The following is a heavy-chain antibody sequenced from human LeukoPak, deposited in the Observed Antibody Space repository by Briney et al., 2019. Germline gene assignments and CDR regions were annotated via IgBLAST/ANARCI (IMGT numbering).Heavy chain of an antibody. CDR2: IGATI. CDR3: ARSHRSFASGSGDF. V-gene: IGHV3-48*02. D-gene: IGHD3-10*01. Sequence: PGGSLRLSCAASGFTFSTYTMNWVRQAPGKGLEWVSYIGATISYADSVKGRFTISRDNAKNSLYLQMDSLRDEDTAVYYCARSHRSFASGSGDFWGQGTLVTVSS. J-gene: IGHJ4*02. CDR1: GFTFSTYT.